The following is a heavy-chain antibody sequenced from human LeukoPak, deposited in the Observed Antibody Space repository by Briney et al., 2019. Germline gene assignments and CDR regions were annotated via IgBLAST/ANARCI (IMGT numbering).Heavy chain of an antibody. D-gene: IGHD3-16*02. CDR3: ARVIAFRGYMDV. J-gene: IGHJ6*03. V-gene: IGHV3-21*06. CDR1: GFTFSSYN. CDR2: ISSSSSYI. Sequence: PGGSLRLSCAASGFTFSSYNMNWVRQAPGKGLEWVSSISSSSSYIYYADSVKGRFTISRDNAKNSLYLQMNSLRAEDTAVYYCARVIAFRGYMDVWGKGTTVTVSS.